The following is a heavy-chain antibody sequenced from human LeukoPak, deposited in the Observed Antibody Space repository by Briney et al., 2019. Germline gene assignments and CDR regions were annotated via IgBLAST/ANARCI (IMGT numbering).Heavy chain of an antibody. CDR1: GGSISSGSYY. J-gene: IGHJ4*02. CDR3: ARDASGIAAAGTGNYFDY. CDR2: MYISGST. V-gene: IGHV4-61*02. Sequence: SETLSLTCTVSGGSISSGSYYWIWIRQPAGKGLEWIGRMYISGSTNYNPSLKSRVTISVDTSKNQFSLKLSSVTATDTAVYYCARDASGIAAAGTGNYFDYWGQGTLVTVSS. D-gene: IGHD6-13*01.